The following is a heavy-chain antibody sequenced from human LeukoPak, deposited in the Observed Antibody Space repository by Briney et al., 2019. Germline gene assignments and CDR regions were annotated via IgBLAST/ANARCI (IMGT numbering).Heavy chain of an antibody. CDR3: ARHGVYYDILTGYFNEEYYFDY. J-gene: IGHJ4*02. CDR2: IYYSGST. V-gene: IGHV4-59*08. CDR1: GDSISSYY. Sequence: SETLSLTCTVSGDSISSYYWSWIRQSPGKGLEWIGYIYYSGSTNYNPSFKSRVTISVDTSKNQFSLKLSSVTAADTAVYYCARHGVYYDILTGYFNEEYYFDYWGQGTLVTVSS. D-gene: IGHD3-9*01.